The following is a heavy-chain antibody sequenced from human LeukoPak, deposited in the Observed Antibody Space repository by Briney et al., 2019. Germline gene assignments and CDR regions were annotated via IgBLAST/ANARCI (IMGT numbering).Heavy chain of an antibody. V-gene: IGHV1-8*01. CDR1: GYTFTSYD. J-gene: IGHJ4*02. CDR3: ARDGYDSSGYHQYFDY. D-gene: IGHD3-22*01. CDR2: MNPNSGNT. Sequence: GASVKVSCKASGYTFTSYDINWVRQATGQGLESMGWMNPNSGNTGYAQKFQGRVTMTRNTSISTAYMELSSLGSEDTAVYYCARDGYDSSGYHQYFDYWGQGTLVTVSA.